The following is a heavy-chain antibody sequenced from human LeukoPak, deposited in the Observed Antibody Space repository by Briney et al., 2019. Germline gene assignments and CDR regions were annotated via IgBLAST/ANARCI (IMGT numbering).Heavy chain of an antibody. CDR3: ARGFSSSWYGRIRYYFDY. D-gene: IGHD6-13*01. J-gene: IGHJ4*02. Sequence: PGGSLRLSCAASGFTFSSYDMHWVRQATGKGLEWVSAIGTAGDTYYPGSVKGRFTISRENAKNSLYLQMNSLRAGDTAVYYCARGFSSSWYGRIRYYFDYWGQGTLVTVSS. V-gene: IGHV3-13*01. CDR1: GFTFSSYD. CDR2: IGTAGDT.